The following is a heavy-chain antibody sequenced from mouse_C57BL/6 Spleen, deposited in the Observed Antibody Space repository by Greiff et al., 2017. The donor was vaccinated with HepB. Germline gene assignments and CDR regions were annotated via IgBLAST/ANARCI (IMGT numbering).Heavy chain of an antibody. Sequence: DVKLQESGGGLVQPGGSMKLSCAASGFTFSDAWMDWVRQSPEKGLEWVAEIRNKANNHATYYAESVKGRFTISRDDSKSSVYLQMNSLRAEDTGIYYCTGGNFYYYAMDYWGQGTSVTVSS. CDR3: TGGNFYYYAMDY. CDR2: IRNKANNHAT. D-gene: IGHD2-1*01. V-gene: IGHV6-6*01. CDR1: GFTFSDAW. J-gene: IGHJ4*01.